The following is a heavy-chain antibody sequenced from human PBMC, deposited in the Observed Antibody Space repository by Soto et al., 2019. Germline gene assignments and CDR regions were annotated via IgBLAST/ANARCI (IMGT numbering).Heavy chain of an antibody. V-gene: IGHV3-30-3*01. CDR1: GFTLSSYA. CDR2: ISYDGSNK. Sequence: GGSLRLSCAASGFTLSSYAMHWVRQAPGKGLEWVAVISYDGSNKYYADSVKSRFTISRDNSKNTLYLQMNSLRAEDTAVYYCARVSSLWFGELLYPPDYWGQGTLVTVSS. D-gene: IGHD3-10*01. J-gene: IGHJ4*02. CDR3: ARVSSLWFGELLYPPDY.